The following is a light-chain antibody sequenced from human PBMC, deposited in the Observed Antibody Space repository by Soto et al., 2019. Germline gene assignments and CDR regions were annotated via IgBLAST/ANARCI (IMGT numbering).Light chain of an antibody. V-gene: IGLV2-14*03. CDR1: SSDIGGYKD. CDR3: CSYRSGTSPYYV. Sequence: QSALTQPASVSGSPGQSITISCTGTSSDIGGYKDVSWYQQHPGKAPQVLIFEVSYRPYGISNRSSGSKSGNVASLTISGLQAEDEADYYCCSYRSGTSPYYVFGTGTKVTVL. CDR2: EVS. J-gene: IGLJ1*01.